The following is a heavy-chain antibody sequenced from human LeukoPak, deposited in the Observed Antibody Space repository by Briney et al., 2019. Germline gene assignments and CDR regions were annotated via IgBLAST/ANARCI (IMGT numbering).Heavy chain of an antibody. CDR3: ARDRHYGDYSSYFDY. V-gene: IGHV1-18*01. CDR2: ISAYNGNT. J-gene: IGHJ4*02. CDR1: GXTFTSYG. Sequence: KASGXTFTSYGISWVRQAPGQGLEWMGWISAYNGNTNYAQKLQGRVTMTTDTSTSTAYMELRSLRSDDTAVYYCARDRHYGDYSSYFDYWGQGTLVTVSS. D-gene: IGHD4-17*01.